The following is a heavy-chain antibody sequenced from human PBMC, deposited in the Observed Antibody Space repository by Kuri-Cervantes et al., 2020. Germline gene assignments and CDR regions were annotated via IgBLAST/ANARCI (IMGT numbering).Heavy chain of an antibody. J-gene: IGHJ6*02. CDR1: GFTLTTTT. V-gene: IGHV3-30-3*01. Sequence: GESLKISCAAAGFTLTTTTIHWVRQAPGKGLEWVALSYGRTDEENFADSVKGRFTISRDNSKNTLYLQMNSLRAEDTAVYYCAKEHYYYGMDVWGQGTTVTVSS. CDR3: AKEHYYYGMDV. CDR2: LSYGRTDE.